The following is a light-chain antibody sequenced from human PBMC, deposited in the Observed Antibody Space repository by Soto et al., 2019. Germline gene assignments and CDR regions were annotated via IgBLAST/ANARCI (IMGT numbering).Light chain of an antibody. Sequence: AMQITQTPSSLSASVGDRVTITCRASQGIRNELGWYQQKPGKAPKLLIYAASTLQSGVPSRFSGSGSGTDFTLTISSLQPEDFATYYCLQDYNYPPTFGQGTKVDIK. J-gene: IGKJ2*01. CDR3: LQDYNYPPT. V-gene: IGKV1-6*01. CDR1: QGIRNE. CDR2: AAS.